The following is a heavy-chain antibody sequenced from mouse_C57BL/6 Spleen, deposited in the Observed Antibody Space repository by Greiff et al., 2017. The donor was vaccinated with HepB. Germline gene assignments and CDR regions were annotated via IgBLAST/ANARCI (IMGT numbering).Heavy chain of an antibody. D-gene: IGHD2-10*02. CDR2: INPSSGYT. CDR1: GYTFTSYT. CDR3: AKGYGNYDWFAY. J-gene: IGHJ3*01. V-gene: IGHV1-4*01. Sequence: VQLQESGAELARPGASVKMSCKASGYTFTSYTMHWVKQRPGQGLEWIGYINPSSGYTKYNQKFKDKATLTADKSSSTAYMQLSSLTSEDSAVYYCAKGYGNYDWFAYWGQGTLVTVSA.